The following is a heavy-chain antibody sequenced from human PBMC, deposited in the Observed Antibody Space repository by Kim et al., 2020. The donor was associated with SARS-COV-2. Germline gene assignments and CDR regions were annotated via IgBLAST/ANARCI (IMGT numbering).Heavy chain of an antibody. V-gene: IGHV4-34*01. J-gene: IGHJ5*02. Sequence: SETLSLTCAVYGGSFSGYYWSWIRQPPGKGLEWIGEINHSGSTNYNPSLRSRVTISVDTSKNQFSLKLSSVTAAATAVCYCAGGPGSGYYYRYWFDPWGQGTLVTVSS. CDR1: GGSFSGYY. CDR2: INHSGST. CDR3: AGGPGSGYYYRYWFDP. D-gene: IGHD3-22*01.